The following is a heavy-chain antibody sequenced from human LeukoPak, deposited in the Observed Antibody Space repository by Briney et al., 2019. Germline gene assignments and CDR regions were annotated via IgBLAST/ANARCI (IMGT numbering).Heavy chain of an antibody. CDR1: GGSISSGGYS. CDR3: AGTMVRGVIIV. V-gene: IGHV4-30-2*01. J-gene: IGHJ4*02. Sequence: SETLSLTCAVSGGSISSGGYSWSWIRQPPGKGLEWIGYIYHSGSTYYNPSLKSRVTISVDRSKSQFSLKLSSVTAADTAVYYCAGTMVRGVIIVWGQGTLVTVSS. D-gene: IGHD3-10*01. CDR2: IYHSGST.